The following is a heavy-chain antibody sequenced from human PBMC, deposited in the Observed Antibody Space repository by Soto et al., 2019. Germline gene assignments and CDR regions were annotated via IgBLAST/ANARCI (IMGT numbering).Heavy chain of an antibody. J-gene: IGHJ4*02. V-gene: IGHV3-48*04. Sequence: GGSLRLSCAASGFTFSTYSMHWVRQAPGKGLEWTSYISSSSNSIYYADSVKGRFTTSRDNAENSLYLQMNSLRPEDTALYYCVRSKGGYSYGTPFAYWGQGTLVTVSS. D-gene: IGHD5-18*01. CDR1: GFTFSTYS. CDR2: ISSSSNSI. CDR3: VRSKGGYSYGTPFAY.